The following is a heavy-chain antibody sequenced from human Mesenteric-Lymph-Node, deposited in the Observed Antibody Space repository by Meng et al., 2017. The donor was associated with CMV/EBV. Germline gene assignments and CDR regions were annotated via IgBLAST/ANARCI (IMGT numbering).Heavy chain of an antibody. D-gene: IGHD3-3*01. V-gene: IGHV3-9*03. Sequence: GGSLRLSCAASGFTFDDYAMHWVRQPPGKGLEWVSGISWNSASIVYGDSVKGRFTVSRDNAKNSLYLQLNSLRAEDMAFYYCAKGMGPYDFRSGPDYWGQGTLVTVSS. CDR3: AKGMGPYDFRSGPDY. J-gene: IGHJ4*02. CDR1: GFTFDDYA. CDR2: ISWNSASI.